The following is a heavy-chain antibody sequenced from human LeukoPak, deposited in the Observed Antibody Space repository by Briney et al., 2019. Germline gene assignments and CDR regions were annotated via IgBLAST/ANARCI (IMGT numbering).Heavy chain of an antibody. J-gene: IGHJ4*02. CDR1: GFSLSTSEMR. D-gene: IGHD1-1*01. CDR2: IDWNDDK. CDR3: ARMGNDGSLEY. V-gene: IGHV2-70*04. Sequence: SGPTLVNPTQALTLTCTLSGFSLSTSEMRVSWIRQPPGNALEWLARIDWNDDKFDSTSLKTRLTISKDTSKNQVVLTMTNMDPVDTATYYCARMGNDGSLEYWGQGTLVTVSS.